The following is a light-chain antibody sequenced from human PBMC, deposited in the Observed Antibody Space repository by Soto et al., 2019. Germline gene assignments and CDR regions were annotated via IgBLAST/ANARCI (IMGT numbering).Light chain of an antibody. Sequence: EIVLTQSPGTLSLSPGERATLSCRASQSVSSSYLAWYQQKPGQAPRLLIYGASSRATGIPDRFSGSGSGTDFTLTISRLEPEDCAVYYCQQYGSSPCTFGQGTKVEIK. CDR3: QQYGSSPCT. CDR1: QSVSSSY. V-gene: IGKV3-20*01. J-gene: IGKJ1*01. CDR2: GAS.